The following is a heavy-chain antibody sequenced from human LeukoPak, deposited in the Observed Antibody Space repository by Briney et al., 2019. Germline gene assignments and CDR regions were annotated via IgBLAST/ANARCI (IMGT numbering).Heavy chain of an antibody. CDR3: ARDSLVVVPLRPGYWFDP. CDR2: IYTSGST. V-gene: IGHV4-4*07. CDR1: GGSISSYY. Sequence: PSETLSLTCTVSGGSISSYYWSWIRQPAGKGLEWIGRIYTSGSTNYNPSLKSRVTISVDKSKNQFSLKLSSVTAADTAVYYCARDSLVVVPLRPGYWFDPWGQGTLVTVSS. D-gene: IGHD2-2*01. J-gene: IGHJ5*02.